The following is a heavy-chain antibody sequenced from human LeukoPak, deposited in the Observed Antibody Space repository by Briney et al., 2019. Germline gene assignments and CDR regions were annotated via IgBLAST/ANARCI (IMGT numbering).Heavy chain of an antibody. D-gene: IGHD2-2*01. Sequence: SVKVSCKASGGTFSSYAISWVRQAPGQGLEWMGGIIPIFGTANYAQKFQGRVAITADKSTSTAYMELSSLRSEDTAVYYCARDSGADIVVVPAASDYWGQATLVTVSS. CDR1: GGTFSSYA. CDR3: ARDSGADIVVVPAASDY. CDR2: IIPIFGTA. V-gene: IGHV1-69*06. J-gene: IGHJ4*02.